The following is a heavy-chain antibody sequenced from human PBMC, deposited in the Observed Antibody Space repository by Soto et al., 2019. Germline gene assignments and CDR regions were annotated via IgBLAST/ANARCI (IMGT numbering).Heavy chain of an antibody. D-gene: IGHD4-4*01. CDR3: ACVKYILSVPESRNS. V-gene: IGHV1-8*01. CDR1: GYTFTSYD. J-gene: IGHJ4*02. Sequence: QVQLVQSGAEVRKPGASVKVSCKASGYTFTSYDINWLRQPTGEGLVWMGRMNPNSDNTIYAPKFQGRVTITRNTSTNTAYMELRSLTSDDPAVYYCACVKYILSVPESRNSWGQGTLVTVSS. CDR2: MNPNSDNT.